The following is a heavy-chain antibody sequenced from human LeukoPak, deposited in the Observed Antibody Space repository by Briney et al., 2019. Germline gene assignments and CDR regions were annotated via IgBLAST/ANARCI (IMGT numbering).Heavy chain of an antibody. J-gene: IGHJ5*02. Sequence: GGSLRLSCAASGFTFSSYWMSWVRQAPGKGLEWVANIKQDGSEKYYVDSVKGRFTISRDNAKNSLYLQMNSLRAEDTAVYYCARAVGSSTSWNWFDPWGQGTLVTVSS. CDR3: ARAVGSSTSWNWFDP. CDR2: IKQDGSEK. V-gene: IGHV3-7*01. CDR1: GFTFSSYW. D-gene: IGHD2-2*01.